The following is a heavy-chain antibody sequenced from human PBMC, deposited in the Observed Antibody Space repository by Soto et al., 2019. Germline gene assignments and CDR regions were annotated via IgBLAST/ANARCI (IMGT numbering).Heavy chain of an antibody. V-gene: IGHV3-49*03. CDR2: IRRTTSGATT. CDR3: AREQGGITSIRGDVDY. J-gene: IGHJ4*02. D-gene: IGHD3-10*01. Sequence: GGSLRLSCIASGFSFSVYSMAWFRQAPGKGLEWVGFIRRTTSGATTESASSVQGRSIISRDDSRNIVYLQMSSLKIEDTAVYYCAREQGGITSIRGDVDYWGQGTLVTVSS. CDR1: GFSFSVYS.